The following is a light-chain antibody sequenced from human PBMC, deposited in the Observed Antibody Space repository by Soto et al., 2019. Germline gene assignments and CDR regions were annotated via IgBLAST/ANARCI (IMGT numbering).Light chain of an antibody. Sequence: DIQMTQSPSTLSASVGDRVTITCRASQSISGWLAWYQQKPGKAPNLLISDACSLVSGVPSRFSGSGYGTEFTLTISGLQPDDFATYYCRQYSSYSSFGQGNKVEIK. CDR1: QSISGW. J-gene: IGKJ2*01. V-gene: IGKV1-5*01. CDR3: RQYSSYSS. CDR2: DAC.